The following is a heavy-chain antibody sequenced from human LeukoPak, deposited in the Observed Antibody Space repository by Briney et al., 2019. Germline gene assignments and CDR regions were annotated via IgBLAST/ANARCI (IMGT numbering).Heavy chain of an antibody. CDR1: GGSISSYY. CDR3: ARVTARRST. V-gene: IGHV4-59*12. CDR2: IYYSGST. D-gene: IGHD6-6*01. J-gene: IGHJ4*02. Sequence: PSETLSLTCTVSGGSISSYYWSWIRQPPGKGLEWIGYIYYSGSTNYNPSLKGRVTISVDTSKNQFSLKLSSVTAADTAVYYCARVTARRSTWGQGTLVTVSS.